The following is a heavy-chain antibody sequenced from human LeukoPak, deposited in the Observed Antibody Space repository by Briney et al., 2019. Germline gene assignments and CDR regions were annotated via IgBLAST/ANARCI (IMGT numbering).Heavy chain of an antibody. V-gene: IGHV3-74*01. Sequence: GGSLRLSCAASGFTFSNYWMHWVRQAPGKGLVWVSRINSDGRSTNYADSVKGRFTISRDNAKNTLYLQMNSLRAEDTAVYYCARGDLHYHDSTRRGFDIWGQGTMVTVSS. CDR1: GFTFSNYW. J-gene: IGHJ3*02. CDR3: ARGDLHYHDSTRRGFDI. CDR2: INSDGRST. D-gene: IGHD3-16*01.